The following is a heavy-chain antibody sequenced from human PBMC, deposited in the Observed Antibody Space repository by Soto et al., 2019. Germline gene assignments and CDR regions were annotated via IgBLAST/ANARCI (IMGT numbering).Heavy chain of an antibody. CDR1: GLTFSSNP. CDR2: ISGSGGST. Sequence: EVQLLESGGGLVHPGGSLRLSCEPSGLTFSSNPMGWVPRAPGRGLEWVPAISGSGGSTYYADSVKGRFTISRDNSKNTLYLQMNSLRAEDTAIYYCAVLTPDTAADYWGQGTLVTVSS. V-gene: IGHV3-23*01. J-gene: IGHJ4*02. CDR3: AVLTPDTAADY. D-gene: IGHD5-18*01.